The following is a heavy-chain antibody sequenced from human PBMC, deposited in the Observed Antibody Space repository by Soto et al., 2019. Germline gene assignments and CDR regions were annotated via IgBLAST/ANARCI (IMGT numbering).Heavy chain of an antibody. D-gene: IGHD2-2*01. Sequence: QVQLVQSEAEVKKPGASVKVSCKASGYTFTTRGFTWVRQAPGQGLEWMGWISVYNGNTDYAQKVQGRLTMTTDTSTNTAYMELRSLRSDDTAVYYCARSGGYCSSTSCYADYWGQGTLVNVSS. J-gene: IGHJ4*02. CDR2: ISVYNGNT. V-gene: IGHV1-18*01. CDR1: GYTFTTRG. CDR3: ARSGGYCSSTSCYADY.